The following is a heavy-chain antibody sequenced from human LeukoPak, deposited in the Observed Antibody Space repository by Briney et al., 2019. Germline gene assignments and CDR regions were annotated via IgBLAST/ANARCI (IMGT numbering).Heavy chain of an antibody. CDR2: ISAYNGNT. CDR3: ARAPSPFYGYYYDSSGYYSFQH. J-gene: IGHJ1*01. D-gene: IGHD3-22*01. CDR1: GYTFTSYG. Sequence: GASVKVSCKASGYTFTSYGISWVRQAPGQGLEWMGWISAYNGNTNYAQKLQGRVTMTTDTSTSTAYMELRSLRSDDTAVYYCARAPSPFYGYYYDSSGYYSFQHWGQSTLVTVSS. V-gene: IGHV1-18*01.